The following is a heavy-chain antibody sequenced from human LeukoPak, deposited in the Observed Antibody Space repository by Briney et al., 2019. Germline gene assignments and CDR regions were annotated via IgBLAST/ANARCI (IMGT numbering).Heavy chain of an antibody. J-gene: IGHJ6*03. Sequence: GASVKVSCKASGYTFTSYYMHWVRQATGQGLEWMGWMNPNSGNTGYAQKFQGRVTMTRNTSISTAYMELSSLRSEDTAVYYCARAWFGAGGYYYYYMDVWGKGTTVTVSS. CDR2: MNPNSGNT. CDR1: GYTFTSYY. D-gene: IGHD3-10*01. CDR3: ARAWFGAGGYYYYYMDV. V-gene: IGHV1-8*02.